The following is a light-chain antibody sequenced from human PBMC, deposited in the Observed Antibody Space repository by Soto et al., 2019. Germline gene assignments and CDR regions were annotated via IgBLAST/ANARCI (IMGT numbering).Light chain of an antibody. Sequence: EIVLTQSPGTLSLSPGERATLSCRASQSVSRSHLAWFQQKPGQAPRLVIYDIFTRATGVPTRISGSGSGTEFTLTISSLQSEDFAVYYCQQYNSWPLTFGGGTKVDIK. CDR1: QSVSRSH. CDR3: QQYNSWPLT. V-gene: IGKV3D-15*01. CDR2: DIF. J-gene: IGKJ4*01.